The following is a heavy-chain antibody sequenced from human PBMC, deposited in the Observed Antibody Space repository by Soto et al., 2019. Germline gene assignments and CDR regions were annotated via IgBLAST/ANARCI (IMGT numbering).Heavy chain of an antibody. J-gene: IGHJ5*02. D-gene: IGHD2-15*01. CDR1: GASITSYY. V-gene: IGHV4-59*08. CDR2: ISSSGYTT. CDR3: ARHDCSGGRCSASRFDP. Sequence: QVQLQESGPGLVRPSETLSLTCTVSGASITSYYWSWIRQPPGKGLEWIASISSSGYTTNYNPSLKSRVTISLDTSKNQFSLKLNSVTAADTAIYHCARHDCSGGRCSASRFDPWGQGILVTVSS.